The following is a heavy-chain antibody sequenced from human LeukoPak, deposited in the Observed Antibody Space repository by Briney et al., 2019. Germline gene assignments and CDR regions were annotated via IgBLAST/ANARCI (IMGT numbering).Heavy chain of an antibody. D-gene: IGHD3-3*01. CDR2: IKQDGSEK. CDR1: GFTLSSYW. J-gene: IGHJ4*02. CDR3: ARDPTIFGVVIVPDY. Sequence: GGSLRLSCAASGFTLSSYWRSWVRQAPGKGLEWVANIKQDGSEKYYVDSVKGRFTISRDNAKNSLYLQMNSLRAEDTAVYYCARDPTIFGVVIVPDYWGQGTLVTVSS. V-gene: IGHV3-7*01.